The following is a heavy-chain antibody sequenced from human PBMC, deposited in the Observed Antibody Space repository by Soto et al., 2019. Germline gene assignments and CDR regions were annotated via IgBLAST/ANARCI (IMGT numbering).Heavy chain of an antibody. CDR1: GGSISSGGYS. CDR2: IYHSGST. CDR3: ARRTVHYYDSRFYNNWFDP. J-gene: IGHJ5*02. D-gene: IGHD3-22*01. Sequence: QLQLQESGSGLVKPSQTLSLTCAVSGGSISSGGYSWSWLRQPPGKGLEWIGYIYHSGSTYYNPSLKSRVTISVDRSEHQFSVKLSSVSAADTAVYYCARRTVHYYDSRFYNNWFDPWGQGTLVTVPS. V-gene: IGHV4-30-2*01.